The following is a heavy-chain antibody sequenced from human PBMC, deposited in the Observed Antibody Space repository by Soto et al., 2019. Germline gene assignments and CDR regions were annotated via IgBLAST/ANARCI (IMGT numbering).Heavy chain of an antibody. J-gene: IGHJ4*02. CDR1: GASISSSY. CDR3: ARGGNRYSNAASGVGGFDY. Sequence: TSETLSLTCTVSGASISSSYWSWIRQSPGKGLEWIGYVYHTGSTNYNPSLKSRVTISLDTSKSQFSLNLTSLTTADTAVYFCARGGNRYSNAASGVGGFDYWGQGSLVTVSS. V-gene: IGHV4-59*01. CDR2: VYHTGST. D-gene: IGHD5-12*01.